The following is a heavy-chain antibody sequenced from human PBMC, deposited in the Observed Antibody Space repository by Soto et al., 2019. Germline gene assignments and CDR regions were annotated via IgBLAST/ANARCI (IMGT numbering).Heavy chain of an antibody. V-gene: IGHV3-74*01. CDR1: GFTFSSYG. D-gene: IGHD5-18*01. CDR2: INSDGSST. CDR3: ARTPYTAMATYYFDY. J-gene: IGHJ4*02. Sequence: GSLRLSCASSGFTFSSYGMHWVRQAPGKGLVWVSRINSDGSSTSYADSVKGRFTISRDNAKNTLYLQMNSLRAEDTAVYYCARTPYTAMATYYFDYWGQGTLVTVSS.